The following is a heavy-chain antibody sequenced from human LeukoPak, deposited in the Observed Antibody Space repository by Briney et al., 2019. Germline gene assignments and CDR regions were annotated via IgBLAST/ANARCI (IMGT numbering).Heavy chain of an antibody. CDR3: ARGVSGYSSGWYRGIDY. V-gene: IGHV4-61*02. CDR1: GGSISSGSYY. J-gene: IGHJ4*02. Sequence: PSETLSLTCTVSGGSISSGSYYWSWIRQPAGKGLEWNGRIYTSGSTNYNPSLKSRVTISVDTSKNQFSLKLSSVTAADTAVYYCARGVSGYSSGWYRGIDYWGQGTLVTVSS. D-gene: IGHD6-19*01. CDR2: IYTSGST.